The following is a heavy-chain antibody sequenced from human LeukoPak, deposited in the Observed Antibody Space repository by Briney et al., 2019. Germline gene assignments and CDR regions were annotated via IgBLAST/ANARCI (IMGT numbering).Heavy chain of an antibody. V-gene: IGHV3-23*01. D-gene: IGHD3-3*01. Sequence: GGSLRLSCAASGFTFSSYAMSWVRQAPGKGLEWVSAISGSGGSTYYADSVKGRFTISRDNSKNSLYLQMNSLRAEDTAVYYCARAEYDFWSGYYNYWGQGTLVTVSS. CDR1: GFTFSSYA. J-gene: IGHJ4*02. CDR3: ARAEYDFWSGYYNY. CDR2: ISGSGGST.